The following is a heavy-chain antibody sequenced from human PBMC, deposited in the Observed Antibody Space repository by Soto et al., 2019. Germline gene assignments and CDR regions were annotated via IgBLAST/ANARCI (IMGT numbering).Heavy chain of an antibody. D-gene: IGHD3-22*01. CDR1: GGSISSGGYS. Sequence: PSETLSLTCAVSGGSISSGGYSWSWIRQPPGKGLEWIGYIYHSGSTYYNPSLKSRVTISADRSKNQFSLKLSSVTAADTAVYYCAVSGYSLLYYFDYWGQGTLVTVSS. CDR2: IYHSGST. J-gene: IGHJ4*02. CDR3: AVSGYSLLYYFDY. V-gene: IGHV4-30-2*01.